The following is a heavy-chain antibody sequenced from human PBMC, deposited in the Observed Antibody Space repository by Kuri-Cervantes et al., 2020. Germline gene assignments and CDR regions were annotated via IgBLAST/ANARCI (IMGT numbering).Heavy chain of an antibody. CDR2: INHSGST. J-gene: IGHJ4*02. CDR3: ARGSMGWFGESTRLDY. Sequence: ESLKISCAVYGGSFSGYHWTWIRQPPGKGLEWIGEINHSGSTSYNPSLKSRVTISVDTSKNQFSLKLSSVTAADTAVYYCARGSMGWFGESTRLDYWGQGTLVTVSS. D-gene: IGHD3-10*01. V-gene: IGHV4-34*01. CDR1: GGSFSGYH.